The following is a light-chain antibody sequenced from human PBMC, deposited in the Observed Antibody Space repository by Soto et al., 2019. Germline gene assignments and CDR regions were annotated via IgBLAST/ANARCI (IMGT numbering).Light chain of an antibody. V-gene: IGKV1-33*01. J-gene: IGKJ2*02. CDR1: QDITNY. Sequence: IQMTQSPSSLSASVGDRVTINCQASQDITNYLIWYQQKPGKAPKVLIYDASSLGTGVSSRFSGSGSGTHFTLTISSLQPEDIATYDCQQFDSVPCTFGQGTKLEIK. CDR2: DAS. CDR3: QQFDSVPCT.